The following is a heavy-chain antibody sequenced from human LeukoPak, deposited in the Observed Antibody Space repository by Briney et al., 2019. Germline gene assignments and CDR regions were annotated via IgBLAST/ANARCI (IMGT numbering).Heavy chain of an antibody. J-gene: IGHJ4*02. D-gene: IGHD2-15*01. CDR1: GVFIVRHY. CDR2: ISYSGST. CDR3: ARDGEGDQGWDY. V-gene: IGHV4-59*11. Sequence: SETLSLSCTVSGVFIVRHYWSWLRQTPGKGLEWIGQISYSGSTNYNPSLKSRVTISLDRSMNQVSLRLSSVTAADTAVYYCARDGEGDQGWDYWGQGTLVTVSS.